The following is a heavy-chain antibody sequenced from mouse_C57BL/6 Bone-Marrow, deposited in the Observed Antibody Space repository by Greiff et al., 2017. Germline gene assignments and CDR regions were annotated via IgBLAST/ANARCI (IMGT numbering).Heavy chain of an antibody. CDR1: GFTFSSYT. CDR3: ERIVSATVVTDWYFDV. CDR2: ISGGGGNI. V-gene: IGHV5-9*01. Sequence: EVMLVESGGGLVKPGGSLKLSCAASGFTFSSYTMSWVRQTPEKRLEWVANISGGGGNIYYPDSVKGRFPISRDNAKNTLYLQMSSLRTQNTDEYYRERIVSATVVTDWYFDVWGTGTTVTVSS. J-gene: IGHJ1*03. D-gene: IGHD1-1*01.